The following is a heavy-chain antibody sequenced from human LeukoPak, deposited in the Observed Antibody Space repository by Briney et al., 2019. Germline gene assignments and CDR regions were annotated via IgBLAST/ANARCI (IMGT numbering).Heavy chain of an antibody. D-gene: IGHD4-23*01. V-gene: IGHV4-34*01. CDR1: GGSFSGYY. CDR3: ARGVQRGNSRAGH. J-gene: IGHJ4*02. CDR2: INHSGST. Sequence: KSSETLSPTCAVYGGSFSGYYWSWIRQPPRKWLEWIGEINHSGSTNHNPSLKSRVTISVDTSKNQFSLKLSSVTAADTAVYYCARGVQRGNSRAGHWGQGTLVTVSS.